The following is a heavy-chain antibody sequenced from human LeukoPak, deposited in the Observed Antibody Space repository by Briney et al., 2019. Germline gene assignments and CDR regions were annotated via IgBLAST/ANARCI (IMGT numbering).Heavy chain of an antibody. Sequence: GGSLRLSCAASGFTFSSYGMHWVRQAPGKGLEWVAFIRYDGSNKYYADSVKGRFTISRDNAKNSLYLQLNSLRAEDTAVYYCARDFVVAGIAAHHYYYYMDVWGKGTTVTVSS. CDR2: IRYDGSNK. V-gene: IGHV3-30*02. J-gene: IGHJ6*03. CDR1: GFTFSSYG. CDR3: ARDFVVAGIAAHHYYYYMDV. D-gene: IGHD6-13*01.